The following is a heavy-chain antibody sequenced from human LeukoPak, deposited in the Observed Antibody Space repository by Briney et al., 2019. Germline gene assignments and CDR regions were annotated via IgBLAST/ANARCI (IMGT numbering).Heavy chain of an antibody. CDR3: AKWRPHCVGDYCPALDC. D-gene: IGHD2-21*02. V-gene: IGHV3-7*01. CDR2: INQDVSKK. CDR1: RVTFSNYW. J-gene: IGHJ4*02. Sequence: GGSLRLSCVASRVTFSNYWMSWGRGAPGEGLEWGANINQDVSKKVYADSMKGRFTISRDNAKESLYRQRNSLRADDNAVYYWAKWRPHCVGDYCPALDCWRQATLPTVS.